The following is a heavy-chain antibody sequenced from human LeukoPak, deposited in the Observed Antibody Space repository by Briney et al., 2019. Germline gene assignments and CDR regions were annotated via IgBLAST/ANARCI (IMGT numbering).Heavy chain of an antibody. D-gene: IGHD3-22*01. CDR3: ARDRPDSSGYYYYY. J-gene: IGHJ4*02. Sequence: PGRSLRLSCAASGFTFSSYGMHWVRQAPGKGLEWVAVIWYDGSNKYYADSVKGRFTISRDNSKNSLYLQMNSLRAEDTAVYYCARDRPDSSGYYYYYWGQGTLVTVSS. CDR2: IWYDGSNK. CDR1: GFTFSSYG. V-gene: IGHV3-33*01.